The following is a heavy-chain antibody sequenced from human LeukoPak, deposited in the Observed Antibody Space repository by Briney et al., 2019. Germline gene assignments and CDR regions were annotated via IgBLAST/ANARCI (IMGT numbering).Heavy chain of an antibody. V-gene: IGHV3-74*01. CDR2: INNGGGST. CDR1: GFIFSSYW. CDR3: ARRIQGMAPYYFDY. J-gene: IGHJ4*02. Sequence: PGGSLRLSCTASGFIFSSYWMHGLRQAPGKGLVWVSRINNGGGSTHSADSVKGRLTSSRDNDKVTLYLQMNSLRAEDTAVYYCARRIQGMAPYYFDYWGQGTLVTVSS. D-gene: IGHD5-24*01.